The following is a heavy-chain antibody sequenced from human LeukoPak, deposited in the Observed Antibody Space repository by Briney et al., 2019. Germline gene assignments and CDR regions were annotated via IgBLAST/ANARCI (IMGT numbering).Heavy chain of an antibody. J-gene: IGHJ1*01. CDR1: GFTYSSYW. CDR3: ASTDSSGYYEYFQH. D-gene: IGHD3-22*01. Sequence: GGSLRLSCAASGFTYSSYWMSWVRQAPGKGLEWVANIKQDGSEKYYVDSVKGRFTISRDNAKNSLYLQMNSLRAEDTAVYYCASTDSSGYYEYFQHWGQGTLVTVSS. CDR2: IKQDGSEK. V-gene: IGHV3-7*01.